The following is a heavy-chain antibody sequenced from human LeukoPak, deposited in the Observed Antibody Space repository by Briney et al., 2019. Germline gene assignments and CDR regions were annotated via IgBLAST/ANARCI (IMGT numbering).Heavy chain of an antibody. J-gene: IGHJ4*02. Sequence: PGGSLRLSCAASGFTFTNYAMTWVRQAPGKGLEWVSGISEGGGNTYYADSVKGRFTISRDHSKNTLYLQMNSLRAEDTALYYCAKREKGPTGRFFDYWGQGTLVTVSS. D-gene: IGHD4-17*01. V-gene: IGHV3-23*01. CDR2: ISEGGGNT. CDR3: AKREKGPTGRFFDY. CDR1: GFTFTNYA.